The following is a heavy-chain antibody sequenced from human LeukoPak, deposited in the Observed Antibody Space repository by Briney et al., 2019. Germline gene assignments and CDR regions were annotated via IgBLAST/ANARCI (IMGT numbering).Heavy chain of an antibody. Sequence: GESLKISCKGSGYSFTSYWIGWVRQMPGKGLGWVGIIYPGDSYTRYSPSFQGQVTISADKSISTAYLQWSSLKASDTAMYYCARLNGGYGGMAGWFDPWGQGTLVTVSS. CDR2: IYPGDSYT. J-gene: IGHJ5*02. V-gene: IGHV5-51*01. D-gene: IGHD5-12*01. CDR3: ARLNGGYGGMAGWFDP. CDR1: GYSFTSYW.